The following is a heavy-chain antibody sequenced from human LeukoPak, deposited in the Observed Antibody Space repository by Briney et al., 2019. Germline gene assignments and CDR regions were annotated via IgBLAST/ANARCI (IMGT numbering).Heavy chain of an antibody. CDR1: GFTFNSYA. Sequence: GGSLRLSCAASGFTFNSYAMHWVRQAPGKGLEWVAVISYDGSNKYYADSVKGRFTISRDNSKNTLYLQMNSLRAEDTAVYYCARPRRDGYNYHYFDYWGQGTLVTVSS. CDR2: ISYDGSNK. D-gene: IGHD5-24*01. CDR3: ARPRRDGYNYHYFDY. J-gene: IGHJ4*02. V-gene: IGHV3-30-3*01.